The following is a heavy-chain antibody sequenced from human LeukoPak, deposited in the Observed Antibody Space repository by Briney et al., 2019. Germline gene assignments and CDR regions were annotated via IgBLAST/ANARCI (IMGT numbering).Heavy chain of an antibody. CDR3: AKDFRGYYSSGYYPRYPDY. CDR2: ISGSGGNK. J-gene: IGHJ4*02. V-gene: IGHV3-23*01. D-gene: IGHD3-22*01. CDR1: GFTFSSYA. Sequence: GGSLRLSCAASGFTFSSYAMRWVRQAPGKGLEWVSAISGSGGNKYYADSVKGRFTISRDNSKNTLYLQMNSLRAEDTAVYYCAKDFRGYYSSGYYPRYPDYWGRGTMVTVSS.